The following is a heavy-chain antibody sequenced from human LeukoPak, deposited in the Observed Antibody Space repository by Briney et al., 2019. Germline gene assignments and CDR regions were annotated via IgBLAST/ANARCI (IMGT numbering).Heavy chain of an antibody. V-gene: IGHV3-7*01. J-gene: IGHJ3*02. CDR2: INPDGSTE. D-gene: IGHD2-15*01. CDR1: GITFRNYW. CDR3: ATEPGIGYAFDI. Sequence: GESLRLSCVASGITFRNYWMSWVRQPPGKGLEWVANINPDGSTENYVHSVKGRFTLSRDNARNSLSLQMNSLRAEDTAVYYCATEPGIGYAFDIWGRGTMVTVSS.